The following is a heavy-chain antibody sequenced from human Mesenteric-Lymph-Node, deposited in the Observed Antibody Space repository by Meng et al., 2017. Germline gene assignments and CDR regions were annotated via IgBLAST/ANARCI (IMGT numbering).Heavy chain of an antibody. V-gene: IGHV1-2*06. CDR3: ARESEVWWLTSDY. D-gene: IGHD2-21*01. J-gene: IGHJ4*02. CDR2: ISPHSGGT. CDR1: GYTFTASS. Sequence: QGQLGQSGVEGKEPGASVKVSCKASGYTFTASSLNWVRQAPGQGLEWMGRISPHSGGTDYAQNFQGRVTLTRDTSISTAYMQMSGLTSDDTAVFFCARESEVWWLTSDYWGQGTLVTVSS.